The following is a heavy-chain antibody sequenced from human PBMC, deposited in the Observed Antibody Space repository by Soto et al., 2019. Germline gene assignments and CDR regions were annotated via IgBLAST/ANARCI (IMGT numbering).Heavy chain of an antibody. D-gene: IGHD1-26*01. CDR3: ARDRIVGATKVHYYGMDV. CDR1: GFTFSSYA. CDR2: ISYDGSNK. Sequence: GGSLRLSCAASGFTFSSYAMHWVRQAPGKGLEWVAVISYDGSNKYYADSVKGRSTISRDNSKNTLYLQMNSLRAEDTAVYYCARDRIVGATKVHYYGMDVWGQGTTVTVSS. J-gene: IGHJ6*02. V-gene: IGHV3-30-3*01.